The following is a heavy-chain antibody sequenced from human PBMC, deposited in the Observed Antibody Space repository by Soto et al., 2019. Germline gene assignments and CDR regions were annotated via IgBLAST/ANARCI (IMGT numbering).Heavy chain of an antibody. Sequence: EVQLVESGGGLVKPGGSLRLSCAASGFTFRNFTMNWVRQAPGKGLEWVSTISSNSAYRYDTDSLKGCVTSCSDNAKNCLAIKLISQRAEDTAEDYSPKYGARDSSARGWFDPWGQGTMVAVSS. CDR1: GFTFRNFT. CDR2: ISSNSAYR. J-gene: IGHJ5*02. D-gene: IGHD6-19*01. CDR3: PKYGARDSSARGWFDP. V-gene: IGHV3-21*01.